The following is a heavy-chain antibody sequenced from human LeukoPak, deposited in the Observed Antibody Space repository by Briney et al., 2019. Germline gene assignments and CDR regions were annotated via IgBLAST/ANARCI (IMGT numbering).Heavy chain of an antibody. CDR1: GYTFTGYY. J-gene: IGHJ4*02. V-gene: IGHV1-2*02. CDR2: INPNSGGT. CDR3: ARALRGDFLSGYYFDY. Sequence: ASVKVSCKASGYTFTGYYMHWVRQAPGQGMEWMEWINPNSGGTNYAQKFQGRVTMTRDTSISTAYMELSRLRSDGTAVYYCARALRGDFLSGYYFDYWGQGTLVTVSS. D-gene: IGHD3-3*01.